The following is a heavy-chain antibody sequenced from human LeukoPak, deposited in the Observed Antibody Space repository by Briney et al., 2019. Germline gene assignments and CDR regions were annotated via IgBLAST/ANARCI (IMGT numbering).Heavy chain of an antibody. Sequence: KPGGSLRLSCAASGFAFSDAWMSWVRQAPGKGLEWVGRIKSKNDGGTTEYAAPVRGRFTISRDDSENTLSLQMNSLKIEDTAVYYCTNVIRGYSGSIDYWGQGTLVSVSS. J-gene: IGHJ4*02. CDR1: GFAFSDAW. D-gene: IGHD5-12*01. CDR2: IKSKNDGGTT. CDR3: TNVIRGYSGSIDY. V-gene: IGHV3-15*01.